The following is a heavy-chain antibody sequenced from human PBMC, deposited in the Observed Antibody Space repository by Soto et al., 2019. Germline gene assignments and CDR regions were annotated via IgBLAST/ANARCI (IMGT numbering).Heavy chain of an antibody. CDR1: GFTFSSYA. D-gene: IGHD3-10*01. CDR2: ISGSGGST. V-gene: IGHV3-23*01. Sequence: EVQLLESGGGLVQPGGSLRLSCAASGFTFSSYAMSWVRQAPGKGLEWVSAISGSGGSTYYADSVKGRFTISRDNSKNTLYLPMNSLRDEDTAVYYCAKVITMVRGVIFDAFDIWGQGTMVTVSS. CDR3: AKVITMVRGVIFDAFDI. J-gene: IGHJ3*02.